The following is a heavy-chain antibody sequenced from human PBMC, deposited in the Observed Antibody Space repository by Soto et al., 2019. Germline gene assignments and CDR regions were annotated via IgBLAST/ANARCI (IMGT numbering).Heavy chain of an antibody. CDR2: INPNSGGT. Sequence: APVKVSCKASGYTFTGYYMHWVRQAPGQGLEWMGWINPNSGGTNYAQKFQGRVTMTRDTSISTAYMELSRLRSDDTAVYYCARELGYCSSTSCNSYYYYGMDVWGQGTTVTVSS. J-gene: IGHJ6*02. CDR3: ARELGYCSSTSCNSYYYYGMDV. V-gene: IGHV1-2*02. D-gene: IGHD2-2*01. CDR1: GYTFTGYY.